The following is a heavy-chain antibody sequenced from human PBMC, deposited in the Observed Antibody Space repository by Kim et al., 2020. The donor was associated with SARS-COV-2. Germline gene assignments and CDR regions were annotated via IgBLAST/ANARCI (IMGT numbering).Heavy chain of an antibody. V-gene: IGHV7-4-1*02. D-gene: IGHD2-21*02. CDR3: ARAYCGGDCWWFDP. J-gene: IGHJ5*02. Sequence: AHGFTGRFVFSLDTSVTTAYLQISSLKAEDTAVYYCARAYCGGDCWWFDPWGQGTLVTVSS.